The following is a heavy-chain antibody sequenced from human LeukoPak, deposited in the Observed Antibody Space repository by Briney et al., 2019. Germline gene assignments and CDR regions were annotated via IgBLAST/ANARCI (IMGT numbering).Heavy chain of an antibody. J-gene: IGHJ5*02. V-gene: IGHV3-66*02. CDR1: EFSVGSNY. D-gene: IGHD6-13*01. CDR2: IYSGGST. CDR3: ATGDKQLVFKRRKGGFDP. Sequence: GGSLRLSCAASEFSVGSNYMTWVRQAPGKGLEWVSLIYSGGSTYYADSVKGRFTISRDNSKNTLYLQMNSLRAEDTAVYYCATGDKQLVFKRRKGGFDPWGQGTLVTVSS.